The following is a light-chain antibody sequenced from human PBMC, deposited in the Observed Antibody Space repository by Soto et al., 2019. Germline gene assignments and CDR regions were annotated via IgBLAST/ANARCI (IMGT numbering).Light chain of an antibody. Sequence: EIVLTQSPATLSLSPGERATLSCRASQSVSSSLAWYQHKPGQAPRLLIYNASNRATGIPARFSGSGSGTDFTLIISSREPEDFAVYYCQQRSNWPLLSFGGGTKLEIK. CDR3: QQRSNWPLLS. CDR2: NAS. V-gene: IGKV3-11*01. J-gene: IGKJ4*01. CDR1: QSVSSS.